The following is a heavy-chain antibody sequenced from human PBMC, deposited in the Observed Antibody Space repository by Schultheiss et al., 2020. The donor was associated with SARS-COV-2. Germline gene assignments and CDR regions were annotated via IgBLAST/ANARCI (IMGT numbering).Heavy chain of an antibody. J-gene: IGHJ4*02. V-gene: IGHV3-53*01. D-gene: IGHD6-6*01. CDR2: ISGSGGST. Sequence: GGSLRLSCAASGFTVSSNYMSWVRQAPGKGLEWVSAISGSGGSTYYADSVKGRFTISRDNSKNTLYLQMNSLRAEDTAVYYCASDGPYSSSSFYFDYWGQGTLVTVSS. CDR1: GFTVSSNY. CDR3: ASDGPYSSSSFYFDY.